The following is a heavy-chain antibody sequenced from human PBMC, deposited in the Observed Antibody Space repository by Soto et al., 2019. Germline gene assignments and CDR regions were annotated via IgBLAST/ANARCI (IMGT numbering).Heavy chain of an antibody. CDR2: IYPGDSDT. D-gene: IGHD1-1*01. CDR3: ALTDKWNGVDNWFDP. J-gene: IGHJ5*02. CDR1: GYSFTSYW. V-gene: IGHV5-51*03. Sequence: EVQLVQSGAEVKKPGESLKISCKGSGYSFTSYWIGWVRQMPGKGLEWMGIIYPGDSDTRYSPSFQGQVTISADKSISTAYLQWSTLKASDTAMYYCALTDKWNGVDNWFDPWGQGTLVTVSS.